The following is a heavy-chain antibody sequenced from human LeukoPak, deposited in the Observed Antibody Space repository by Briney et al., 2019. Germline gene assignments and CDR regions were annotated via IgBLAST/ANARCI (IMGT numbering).Heavy chain of an antibody. V-gene: IGHV5-51*01. Sequence: GESLKISCKGSGYSFTSYWIGWVRQMPGKGLEWMGIIYPGDSDTRYSPSFQGQVTISADKSISTAYLQWSSLKASDTAMYYCARLTVAGKRSPYADYWGQGTLVTVSS. CDR3: ARLTVAGKRSPYADY. J-gene: IGHJ4*02. D-gene: IGHD6-19*01. CDR2: IYPGDSDT. CDR1: GYSFTSYW.